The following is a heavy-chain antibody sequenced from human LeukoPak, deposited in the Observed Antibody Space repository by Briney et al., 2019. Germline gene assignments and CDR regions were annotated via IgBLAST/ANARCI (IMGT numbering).Heavy chain of an antibody. Sequence: SETLSLTCAVSGYSISSGYYWGWIRQPPGKGLEWIGSIYHSGSTYYNPSLKSRVTISVDTSKNQFSLKLSSVTAADTAVYYCARDNGGRAFDIWGQGTMVTVSS. D-gene: IGHD2-8*01. J-gene: IGHJ3*02. CDR3: ARDNGGRAFDI. V-gene: IGHV4-38-2*02. CDR1: GYSISSGYY. CDR2: IYHSGST.